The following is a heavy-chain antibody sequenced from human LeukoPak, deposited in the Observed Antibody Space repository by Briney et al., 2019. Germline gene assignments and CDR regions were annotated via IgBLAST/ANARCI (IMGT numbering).Heavy chain of an antibody. CDR1: GFTFSSYG. J-gene: IGHJ4*02. D-gene: IGHD6-19*01. Sequence: GGSLRLSCAASGFTFSSYGIHWVRQAPGKGLEWVAVISYDGSNKYYADSVKGRFTISRDDSKNTLYLQMNSLRAEDTAVYYCAKDLVRQWLVLDYWGRGTLVTVSS. V-gene: IGHV3-30*18. CDR2: ISYDGSNK. CDR3: AKDLVRQWLVLDY.